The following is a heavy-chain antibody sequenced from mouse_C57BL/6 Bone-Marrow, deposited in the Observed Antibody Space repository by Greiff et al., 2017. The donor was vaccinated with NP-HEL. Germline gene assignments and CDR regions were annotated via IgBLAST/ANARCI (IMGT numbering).Heavy chain of an antibody. D-gene: IGHD2-5*01. CDR3: ARYVYYSNLGYAMDY. Sequence: QVQLKESGAELVMPGASVKLSCKASGYTFTSYWMHWVKQRPGQGLEWIGEIDPSDSYTNYNQKFKGKSTLTVDKSSSTAYMQLSSLTSEDSAVYYCARYVYYSNLGYAMDYWGQGTSVTVSS. CDR2: IDPSDSYT. J-gene: IGHJ4*01. CDR1: GYTFTSYW. V-gene: IGHV1-69*01.